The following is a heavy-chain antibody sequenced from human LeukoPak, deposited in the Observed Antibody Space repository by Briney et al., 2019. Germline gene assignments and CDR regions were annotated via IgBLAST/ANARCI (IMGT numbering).Heavy chain of an antibody. V-gene: IGHV1-24*01. CDR2: FDPEDGET. Sequence: ASVKVSCKVSGYTLTELSMHWVRQAPGKGLEWVGGFDPEDGETIYAQKFQGRVTMTEDTSTDTAYMELSSLRSEDTAVYYCATVELELPDWYFDLWGRGTLVTVSS. CDR1: GYTLTELS. CDR3: ATVELELPDWYFDL. J-gene: IGHJ2*01. D-gene: IGHD1-7*01.